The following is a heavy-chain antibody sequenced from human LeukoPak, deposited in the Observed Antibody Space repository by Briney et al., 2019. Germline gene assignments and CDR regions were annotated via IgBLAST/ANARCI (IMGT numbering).Heavy chain of an antibody. CDR2: IYTSGST. V-gene: IGHV4-4*07. Sequence: SETLSLTCTVSGGSISSYYWSWIRQPAGKGLEWIGRIYTSGSTNYNPSLKSRVTMSVDTSKNQFSLRLSSVTAADTAVYYCARGGRSSYSSSWSPWGQGTLVTVSS. D-gene: IGHD6-13*01. CDR1: GGSISSYY. CDR3: ARGGRSSYSSSWSP. J-gene: IGHJ5*02.